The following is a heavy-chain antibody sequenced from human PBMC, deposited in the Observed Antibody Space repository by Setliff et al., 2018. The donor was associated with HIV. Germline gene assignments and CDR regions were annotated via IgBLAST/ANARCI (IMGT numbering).Heavy chain of an antibody. J-gene: IGHJ6*02. CDR2: ISSSSSTI. CDR3: ARDCRVGWVFTYGMDV. CDR1: GFTLSSYS. D-gene: IGHD6-13*01. V-gene: IGHV3-48*01. Sequence: PGGSLRLSCAASGFTLSSYSMNWVRQAPGKGLEWVSYISSSSSTIYYADSVKGRFTISRDNAKNSLYLQMNSLRAEDTAVYYCARDCRVGWVFTYGMDVWGQGTLVTVSS.